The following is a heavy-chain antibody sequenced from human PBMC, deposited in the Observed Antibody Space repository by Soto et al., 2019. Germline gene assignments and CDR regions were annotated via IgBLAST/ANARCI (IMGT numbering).Heavy chain of an antibody. CDR2: ISAYNGNT. J-gene: IGHJ3*02. D-gene: IGHD6-19*01. V-gene: IGHV1-18*01. Sequence: EASVKVSCKASGYTFTSXGISWVRQAPGQGLEWMGWISAYNGNTNYAQKLQGRVTMTTDTSTSTAYMELRSLRSDDTAVYYCARDWGIAVAGTDALDIWGQGTMVTVSS. CDR3: ARDWGIAVAGTDALDI. CDR1: GYTFTSXG.